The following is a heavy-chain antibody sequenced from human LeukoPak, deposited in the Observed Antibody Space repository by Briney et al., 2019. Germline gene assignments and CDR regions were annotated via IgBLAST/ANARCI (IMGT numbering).Heavy chain of an antibody. V-gene: IGHV4-59*11. CDR3: ATSPTQVDCTSTSCREYFPH. CDR2: IYYSGST. CDR1: GGSISSHY. J-gene: IGHJ1*01. D-gene: IGHD2-2*01. Sequence: PSETLSLTCTVSGGSISSHYWNWIRQPPGKGLEWIGYIYYSGSTKYNPSLKSRVTLTVDTSKNQFSLQLNSVTAADTAVYYCATSPTQVDCTSTSCREYFPHWGQGTLVTVSP.